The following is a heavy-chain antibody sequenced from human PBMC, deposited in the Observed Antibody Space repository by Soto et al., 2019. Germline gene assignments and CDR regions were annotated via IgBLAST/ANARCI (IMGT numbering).Heavy chain of an antibody. CDR3: AKDRYCSATSCQDFGY. CDR1: GFRFTSYA. CDR2: LGGSGIGK. V-gene: IGHV3-23*01. D-gene: IGHD2-2*01. J-gene: IGHJ4*02. Sequence: GGSLRLSCAASGFRFTSYAMSWLRQAPGKGLEWVSGLGGSGIGKYYAVSVKGWFTVSRDNAETTLSLEMTGLRVEDTAVYYCAKDRYCSATSCQDFGYWGQGTLVTVSS.